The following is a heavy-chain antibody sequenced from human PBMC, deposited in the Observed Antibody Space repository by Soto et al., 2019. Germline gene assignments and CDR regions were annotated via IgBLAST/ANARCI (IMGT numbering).Heavy chain of an antibody. J-gene: IGHJ4*02. Sequence: SSETLSLTCTVSGGSISSYYWSWIRQPPGKGLEWIGYIYYGGSTNYNPSLQSRVTISIDTSKNQFSLKLSSVTAADTAVYYCARHRPGSCPDYWGQGTLVTVSS. D-gene: IGHD2-15*01. CDR3: ARHRPGSCPDY. V-gene: IGHV4-59*01. CDR1: GGSISSYY. CDR2: IYYGGST.